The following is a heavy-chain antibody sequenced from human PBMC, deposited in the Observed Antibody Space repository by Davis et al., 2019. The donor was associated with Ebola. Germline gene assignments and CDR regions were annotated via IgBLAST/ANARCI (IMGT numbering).Heavy chain of an antibody. D-gene: IGHD2-15*01. Sequence: GESLKISCSASGFTFSAHTMHWVRQAPGKGLEWVSGIMGGNGKSYYSESVKGRFTISRDNTKNTVFLQMNSLTVEDTAVYYCAKEAFAGSTRIDWFDPWGQGILVTVSS. V-gene: IGHV3-23*01. CDR1: GFTFSAHT. CDR2: IMGGNGKS. CDR3: AKEAFAGSTRIDWFDP. J-gene: IGHJ5*02.